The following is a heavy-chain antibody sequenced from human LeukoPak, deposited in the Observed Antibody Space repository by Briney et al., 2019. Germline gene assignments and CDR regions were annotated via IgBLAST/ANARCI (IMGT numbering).Heavy chain of an antibody. V-gene: IGHV4-34*01. J-gene: IGHJ5*02. Sequence: SETLSLTCAVYGGSFSGYYWSWIRQPPGKGLEWIGEINHSGSTNYNPSLKSRVTISVDTSKNQFSLKLSSVTAADTAVYYCARAGIPRDQLLLPNWFDPWGQGTLVTVSS. CDR2: INHSGST. D-gene: IGHD2-2*01. CDR1: GGSFSGYY. CDR3: ARAGIPRDQLLLPNWFDP.